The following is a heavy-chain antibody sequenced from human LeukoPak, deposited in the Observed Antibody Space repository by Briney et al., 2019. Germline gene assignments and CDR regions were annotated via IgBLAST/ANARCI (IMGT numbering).Heavy chain of an antibody. CDR3: ARGGYCSGGSCYHFDY. CDR1: GGSISSSNW. CDR2: IYHSGST. V-gene: IGHV4-4*02. Sequence: SGTLSLTCAVSGGSISSSNWWRWVRQPPGKGLEWIGEIYHSGSTNYNPSLKSRVTISVDKSKNQFSLKLSSVTAADTAVYYCARGGYCSGGSCYHFDYWGQGTLVTVSS. J-gene: IGHJ4*02. D-gene: IGHD2-15*01.